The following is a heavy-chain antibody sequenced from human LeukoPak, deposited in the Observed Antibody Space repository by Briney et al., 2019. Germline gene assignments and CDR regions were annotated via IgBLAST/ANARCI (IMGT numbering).Heavy chain of an antibody. J-gene: IGHJ6*03. CDR3: ARHRAAAGYYYYYMDV. CDR1: GGSISSGNYY. CDR2: IYTSGST. V-gene: IGHV4-61*02. Sequence: SETLSLTCTVSGGSISSGNYYWSWIRQPAGKGLEWIGRIYTSGSTNYNPSLKSRVTISVDTSKNQFSLKLSSVTAADTAVYYCARHRAAAGYYYYYMDVWGKGTTVTISS. D-gene: IGHD6-13*01.